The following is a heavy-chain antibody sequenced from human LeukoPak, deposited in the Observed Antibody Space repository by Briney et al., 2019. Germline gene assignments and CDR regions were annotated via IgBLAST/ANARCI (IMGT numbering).Heavy chain of an antibody. Sequence: PGGSLRLSCAASGFTFSSYWMSWVRQAPGKGLEWVANIRQAGSEKYYVDSVKGRFTISRDNAENSLYLQMNSLGAEDTAVYYCARARGFFDYWGQGTLVTVTS. D-gene: IGHD3-10*01. J-gene: IGHJ4*02. V-gene: IGHV3-7*01. CDR1: GFTFSSYW. CDR3: ARARGFFDY. CDR2: IRQAGSEK.